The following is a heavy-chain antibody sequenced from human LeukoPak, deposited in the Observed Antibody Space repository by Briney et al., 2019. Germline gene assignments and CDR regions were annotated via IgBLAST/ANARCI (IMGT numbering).Heavy chain of an antibody. V-gene: IGHV5-51*01. CDR3: ARLKSRRTVVTPYYFDY. D-gene: IGHD4-23*01. CDR1: GYSFTSYW. Sequence: GESLKISCKGSGYSFTSYWIGWVRQMPGKGLEWMGIIYLGDSDTRYSPSFQGQVTISADKSISTAYLQWSSLKASDTAMYYCARLKSRRTVVTPYYFDYWGQGTLVTVSS. CDR2: IYLGDSDT. J-gene: IGHJ4*02.